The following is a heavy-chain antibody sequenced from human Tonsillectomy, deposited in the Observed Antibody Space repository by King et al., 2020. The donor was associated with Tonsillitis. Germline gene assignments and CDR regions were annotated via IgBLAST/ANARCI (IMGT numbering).Heavy chain of an antibody. CDR1: GFTFSDYY. Sequence: VQLVQSGGGLVKPGGSLRLSCAASGFTFSDYYMSWIRQAPGKGLEGVSYISSISSYTNYADSVKGRFTISRDNAKNSLYLQMNSLRAEDTAVYYCARDQYSSSWYYFDYWGQGTLVTVSS. D-gene: IGHD6-13*01. CDR2: ISSISSYT. J-gene: IGHJ4*02. V-gene: IGHV3-11*05. CDR3: ARDQYSSSWYYFDY.